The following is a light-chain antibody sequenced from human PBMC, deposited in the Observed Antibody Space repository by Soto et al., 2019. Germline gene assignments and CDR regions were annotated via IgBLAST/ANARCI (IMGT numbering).Light chain of an antibody. CDR3: GTWDSSLSAL. Sequence: QAVATQPPSVSAAPGQQVTISCSGTSSNIGINYVSWYQQLPGTAPKLLIYENNKRPSGIPDRFSGSKSGTSATLGITGLQTGDEAVYYCGTWDSSLSALFGGGTKVTVL. V-gene: IGLV1-51*01. CDR1: SSNIGINY. CDR2: ENN. J-gene: IGLJ2*01.